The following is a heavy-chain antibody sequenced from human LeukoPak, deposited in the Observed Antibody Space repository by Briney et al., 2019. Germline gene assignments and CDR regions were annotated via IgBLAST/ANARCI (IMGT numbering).Heavy chain of an antibody. Sequence: ASVKVSCKASGYTFTSYYMHWVRQAPGQGLEWMGIINPSGGSTNYAQKFQGRVTITADESTSTAYMELSSLRSEDTAVYYCARDGGTMIDFDYWGQGTLVTVSS. CDR2: INPSGGST. J-gene: IGHJ4*02. D-gene: IGHD3-22*01. V-gene: IGHV1-46*01. CDR1: GYTFTSYY. CDR3: ARDGGTMIDFDY.